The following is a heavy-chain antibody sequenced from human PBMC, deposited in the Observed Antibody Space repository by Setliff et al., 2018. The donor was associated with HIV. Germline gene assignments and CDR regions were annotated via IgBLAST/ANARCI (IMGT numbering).Heavy chain of an antibody. CDR3: ARERRGCTSNSFYVDAFDL. J-gene: IGHJ3*01. CDR2: INGGNGNT. V-gene: IGHV1-3*01. D-gene: IGHD2-2*01. CDR1: EYNFTKYS. Sequence: ASVKVSCKASEYNFTKYSMHWVRQAPGQSLEWMGWINGGNGNTKYSQKFLARVTFTRDTSASTAYMELSSLRSEDTAVYYCARERRGCTSNSFYVDAFDLWGQGTMVTVSS.